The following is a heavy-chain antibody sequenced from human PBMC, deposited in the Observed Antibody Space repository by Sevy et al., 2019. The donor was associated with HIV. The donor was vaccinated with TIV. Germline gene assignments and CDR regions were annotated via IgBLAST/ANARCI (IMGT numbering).Heavy chain of an antibody. CDR2: ISYDGSNK. Sequence: GGSLRLSCAASGFIFNTYTMHWIRQAPGKGLEWVAVISYDGSNKYYADSIQGRFIISRDNSNNTVFLEMDRLRPEDTAVYYCARAREAGPYSISWDGRTFDYWGQGTLVTVSS. CDR3: ARAREAGPYSISWDGRTFDY. V-gene: IGHV3-30*14. D-gene: IGHD6-13*01. CDR1: GFIFNTYT. J-gene: IGHJ4*02.